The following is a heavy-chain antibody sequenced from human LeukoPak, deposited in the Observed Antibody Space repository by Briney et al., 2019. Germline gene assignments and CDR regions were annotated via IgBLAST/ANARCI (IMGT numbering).Heavy chain of an antibody. D-gene: IGHD3-10*01. J-gene: IGHJ4*02. V-gene: IGHV3-23*01. Sequence: GGSLRLSCAASGFTLSNYAMNWVRQTPGKGLEWVSGIRESGGGTYYTDSVKGRFTISRDNAKNTLYLRMNSLRAEDTAVYYCAKRGVVVRGVLVFGFHKEAYYFDHWGQGSLVTVSS. CDR3: AKRGVVVRGVLVFGFHKEAYYFDH. CDR1: GFTLSNYA. CDR2: IRESGGGT.